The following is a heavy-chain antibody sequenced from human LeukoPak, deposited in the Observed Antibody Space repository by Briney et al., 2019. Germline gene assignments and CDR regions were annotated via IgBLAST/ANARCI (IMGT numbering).Heavy chain of an antibody. V-gene: IGHV3-21*01. Sequence: SGGSLRLSCAASGFTFSSYSMNWVRQAPGKGLEWVSSISSSSSYIYYADSVKGRFTISRDNAKNSLYLQMNSLRAEDTAVYYCARAFFRGMLPFDPWGQGTLVTVSS. D-gene: IGHD3-16*01. CDR3: ARAFFRGMLPFDP. CDR1: GFTFSSYS. J-gene: IGHJ5*02. CDR2: ISSSSSYI.